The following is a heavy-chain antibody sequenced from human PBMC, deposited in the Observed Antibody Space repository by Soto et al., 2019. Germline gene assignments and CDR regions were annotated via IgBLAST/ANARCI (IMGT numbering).Heavy chain of an antibody. D-gene: IGHD2-2*01. Sequence: GASVKVSCKASGYTFTSYGISWVRQAPGQGLEWMGWISAYNGNTNYAQKLQGRVTMTTDTSTSTAYMELRSLRSDDTAVYYCARHYCSSTSCRYGMDVWAQGTTVTVSS. CDR2: ISAYNGNT. CDR1: GYTFTSYG. J-gene: IGHJ6*02. CDR3: ARHYCSSTSCRYGMDV. V-gene: IGHV1-18*01.